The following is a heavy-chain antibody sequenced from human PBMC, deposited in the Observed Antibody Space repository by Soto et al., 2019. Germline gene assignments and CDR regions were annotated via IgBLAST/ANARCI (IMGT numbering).Heavy chain of an antibody. CDR3: VRNTMRASAAASLDY. D-gene: IGHD2-2*01. J-gene: IGHJ4*02. Sequence: QPGGSLRLSCAASGSTFSTYEFNWVRQAPGRGLEWISYISVSGNIIKYAESVKGRFTISRDNADNSLHLHMSNLRVDDTALYFCVRNTMRASAAASLDYWGQGTQVTVSS. CDR2: ISVSGNII. CDR1: GSTFSTYE. V-gene: IGHV3-48*03.